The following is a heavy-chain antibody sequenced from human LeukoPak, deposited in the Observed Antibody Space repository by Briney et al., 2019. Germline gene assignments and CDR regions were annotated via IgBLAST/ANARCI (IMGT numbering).Heavy chain of an antibody. CDR3: ARWNLLLWFGESTWFDP. CDR1: GGSISSYY. J-gene: IGHJ5*02. CDR2: IYTSGST. D-gene: IGHD3-10*01. V-gene: IGHV4-4*07. Sequence: SETLSLTCTVFGGSISSYYWSWIRQPAGKGLEWIGRIYTSGSTNYNPSLKSRVTMSVDTSKNQFSLKLSSVTAADTAVYYCARWNLLLWFGESTWFDPWGQGTLVTVSS.